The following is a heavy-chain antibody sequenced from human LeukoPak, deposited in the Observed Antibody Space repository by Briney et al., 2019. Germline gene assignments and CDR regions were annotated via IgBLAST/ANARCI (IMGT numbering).Heavy chain of an antibody. Sequence: ASVKVSCKSSGGTFNRYTLSWVRQAPGQGLEWMGRIITIVDIANYAQKFQGRVTITVDKSTTTAYMEVSSLRSDDTAVYYCARAPISCGADCYWFFDLWGRGTPVTVSS. CDR2: IITIVDIA. J-gene: IGHJ2*01. V-gene: IGHV1-69*02. CDR3: ARAPISCGADCYWFFDL. CDR1: GGTFNRYT. D-gene: IGHD2-21*02.